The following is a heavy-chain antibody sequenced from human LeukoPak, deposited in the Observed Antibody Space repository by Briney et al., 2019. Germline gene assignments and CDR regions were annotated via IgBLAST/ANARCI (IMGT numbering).Heavy chain of an antibody. CDR1: GFTFSKYG. CDR3: AQDAVESRQQLVLGY. CDR2: ISDDGSDK. V-gene: IGHV3-30*18. J-gene: IGHJ4*02. D-gene: IGHD6-13*01. Sequence: PGRSLRLSCAASGFTFSKYGMHWVRQAPGKGLDWVAVISDDGSDKYYADSVKGRFTISRDNSKNTLYLQMNSLRDEDTGVYYCAQDAVESRQQLVLGYWGQGILVTVSS.